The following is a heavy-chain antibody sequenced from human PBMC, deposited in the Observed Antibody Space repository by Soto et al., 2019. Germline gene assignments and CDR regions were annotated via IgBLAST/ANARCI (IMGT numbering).Heavy chain of an antibody. CDR3: ITDYYDATGYYGYFQY. D-gene: IGHD3-22*01. V-gene: IGHV3-15*01. CDR1: GFTFSNAW. J-gene: IGHJ1*01. Sequence: EVLLVESGGGLEEPGGSLRLSCAASGFTFSNAWMSWVRQAPGKGLEWVGRIKSKKDGGATDFAAPVKGRFAISRDDSKNTLYLQMNSPKPEDTAVYFCITDYYDATGYYGYFQYWGQGTLLTVSS. CDR2: IKSKKDGGAT.